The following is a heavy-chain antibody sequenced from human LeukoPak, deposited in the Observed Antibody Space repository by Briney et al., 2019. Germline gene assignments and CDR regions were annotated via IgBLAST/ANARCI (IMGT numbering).Heavy chain of an antibody. J-gene: IGHJ4*02. D-gene: IGHD3-3*01. Sequence: GGSLRLSCAASGFTFSTYSMNWVRQAPGKGLEWVSYISSSSSTIYYANSVKGRFTISRDNAKNSLFLQMNSLRAEDTAVYYCAREDLEALDYWGQGTLVTVSS. CDR3: AREDLEALDY. CDR2: ISSSSSTI. CDR1: GFTFSTYS. V-gene: IGHV3-48*04.